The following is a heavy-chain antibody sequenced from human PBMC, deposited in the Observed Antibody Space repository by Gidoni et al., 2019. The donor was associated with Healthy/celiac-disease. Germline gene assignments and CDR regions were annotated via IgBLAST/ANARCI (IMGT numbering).Heavy chain of an antibody. V-gene: IGHV3-7*03. D-gene: IGHD3-10*01. CDR3: ARDGENILLWFGELLTPPSTPLDY. J-gene: IGHJ4*02. Sequence: EVQLVESGGGLVQPGGSLRLSCAASGFTLSSYWMTWVRQAPGKGLEWVANIKQDGSEKYYVDSVKGRFTISRDNAKNSLYLQMNSLRAEDTAVYYCARDGENILLWFGELLTPPSTPLDYWGQGTLVTVSS. CDR2: IKQDGSEK. CDR1: GFTLSSYW.